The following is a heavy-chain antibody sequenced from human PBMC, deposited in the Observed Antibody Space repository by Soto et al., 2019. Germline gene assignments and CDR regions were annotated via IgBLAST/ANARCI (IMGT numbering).Heavy chain of an antibody. V-gene: IGHV5-51*01. J-gene: IGHJ6*02. D-gene: IGHD3-3*01. CDR2: IYPGDSDT. Sequence: GESLKISCKGFGYTFTNYWIGWVRQMPGKGPEWMGIIYPGDSDTKYNPSFQGQVTISADKSITTTYLQWSSLKASDTAMYYCARHADYDFWSGYNYYYYGMDVWGQGTTVTVSS. CDR3: ARHADYDFWSGYNYYYYGMDV. CDR1: GYTFTNYW.